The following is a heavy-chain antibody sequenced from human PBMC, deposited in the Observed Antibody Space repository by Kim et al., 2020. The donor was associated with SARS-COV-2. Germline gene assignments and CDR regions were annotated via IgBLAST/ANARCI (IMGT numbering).Heavy chain of an antibody. Sequence: GGSLRLSCAASGFTFSSYAMSWVRQAPGKGLEWVSAISGSGGSTYYADSVKGRFTISRDNSKNTLYLQMNSLRAEDTAVYYCAKAPERRIAAAGTYYFDYWGQGTLVTVSS. D-gene: IGHD6-13*01. CDR2: ISGSGGST. CDR1: GFTFSSYA. V-gene: IGHV3-23*01. CDR3: AKAPERRIAAAGTYYFDY. J-gene: IGHJ4*02.